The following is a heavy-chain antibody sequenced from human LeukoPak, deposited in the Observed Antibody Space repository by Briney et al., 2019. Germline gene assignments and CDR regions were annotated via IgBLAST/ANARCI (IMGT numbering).Heavy chain of an antibody. J-gene: IGHJ6*03. CDR3: ARDTRVSNYYYYMDV. D-gene: IGHD3-10*01. CDR1: GGSISSYY. V-gene: IGHV4-59*01. CDR2: IYYSGST. Sequence: SETLSLTCTVSGGSISSYYWSWIRQPPGKGLEWSGYIYYSGSTNYNPSLKSRVTISVDTSKNQFSLKLSSVTAADTAVYYCARDTRVSNYYYYMDVWGKGTTVTVSS.